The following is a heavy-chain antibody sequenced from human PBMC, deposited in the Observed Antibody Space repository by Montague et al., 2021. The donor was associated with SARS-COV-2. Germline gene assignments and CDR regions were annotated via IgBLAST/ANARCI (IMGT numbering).Heavy chain of an antibody. J-gene: IGHJ4*02. V-gene: IGHV4-39*07. CDR3: GSDGGKGFSGYETEGGFGY. D-gene: IGHD5-12*01. CDR2: IYFGGGT. CDR1: GGSISSSNYF. Sequence: SETLSLTCTVSGGSISSSNYFWGWIRQPPGKGLEWIGSIYFGGGTYYNPSLKSRVTISVDTSKNQFSLKLTSVTAADTAVYWCGSDGGKGFSGYETEGGFGYWGEGALVRVS.